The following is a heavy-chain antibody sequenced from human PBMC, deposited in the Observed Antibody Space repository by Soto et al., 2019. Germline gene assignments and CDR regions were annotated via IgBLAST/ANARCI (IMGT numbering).Heavy chain of an antibody. CDR3: ARDDEPNYDFWSGYSTPFDY. V-gene: IGHV3-21*05. J-gene: IGHJ4*02. D-gene: IGHD3-3*01. Sequence: GGSLRLSCAASGFIFSSFNMSWIRQAPGRGLEFVSYMSITGDRYYADSVRGRFTISRDNAKNSLYLQMNSLRAEDTAVYYCARDDEPNYDFWSGYSTPFDYWGQGTLVTVSS. CDR1: GFIFSSFN. CDR2: MSITGDR.